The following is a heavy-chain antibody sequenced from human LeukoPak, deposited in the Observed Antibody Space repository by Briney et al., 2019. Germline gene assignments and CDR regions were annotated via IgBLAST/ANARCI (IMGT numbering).Heavy chain of an antibody. CDR1: GFTFSSCG. Sequence: PGGTLRLSCAASGFTFSSCGMHWVRQAPGKGLEWVAVISYDGSNKYYADSVKGRFTISRDNSKNTLYLQMNSLRAEDTAVYYCAKVGSRWEFDYWGQGTLVTVSS. CDR2: ISYDGSNK. D-gene: IGHD5-24*01. V-gene: IGHV3-30*18. J-gene: IGHJ4*02. CDR3: AKVGSRWEFDY.